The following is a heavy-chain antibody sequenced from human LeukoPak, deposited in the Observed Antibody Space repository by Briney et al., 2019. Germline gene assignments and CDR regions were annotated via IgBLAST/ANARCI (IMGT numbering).Heavy chain of an antibody. CDR3: ASLPPVAGISY. D-gene: IGHD6-19*01. CDR1: GGSIGSYY. CDR2: IYYSGST. Sequence: PSETLSLTCTVSGGSIGSYYWSWIRQPPGKGLEWIGYIYYSGSTNYNPSLKSRVTISVDTSKNQFSLKLSSVTAADTAVYYCASLPPVAGISYWGQGTLVTVSS. V-gene: IGHV4-59*01. J-gene: IGHJ4*02.